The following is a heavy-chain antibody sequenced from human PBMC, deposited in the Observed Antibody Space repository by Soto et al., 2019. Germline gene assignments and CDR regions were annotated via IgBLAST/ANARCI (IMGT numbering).Heavy chain of an antibody. CDR3: ARHGGSSWFKWLDR. D-gene: IGHD6-13*01. CDR1: GGSFSGYY. V-gene: IGHV4-34*01. Sequence: SETLSLTCAVYGGSFSGYYWSWIRQPPGKGLEWIGEINHSGSTNYNPSLKSRVTISVDTSKNQFSLKMNSVTASDTAVYYCARHGGSSWFKWLDRWGQGTLVTVSS. J-gene: IGHJ5*02. CDR2: INHSGST.